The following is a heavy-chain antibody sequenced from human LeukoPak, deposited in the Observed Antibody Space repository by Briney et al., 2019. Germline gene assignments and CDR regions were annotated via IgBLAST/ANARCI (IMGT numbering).Heavy chain of an antibody. D-gene: IGHD6-13*01. J-gene: IGHJ4*02. V-gene: IGHV3-48*01. CDR1: GFTFSSYS. Sequence: GGSLRLSCAASGFTFSSYSMNWVRQAPGKGLQWVSYMGSDSSTIFYADSVKGRFTIFRDNAKNSLYLQMNSLRAEDTAVYYCARDLGSSWYFDYWGQGTLVTVSS. CDR3: ARDLGSSWYFDY. CDR2: MGSDSSTI.